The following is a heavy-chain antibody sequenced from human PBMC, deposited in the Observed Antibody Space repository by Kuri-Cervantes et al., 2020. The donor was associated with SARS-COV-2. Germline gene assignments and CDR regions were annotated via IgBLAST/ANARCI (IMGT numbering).Heavy chain of an antibody. CDR2: IRYDGSNK. Sequence: GESLKISCAASGFPFSSYGMHRVRQAPGKGLEWVAFIRYDGSNKYYADSVKGRFTISRDNSKNTLYLQMNSLRAEDTAVYYCAKGGYCSSTSCSPRWVDPWGQGTLVTVSS. D-gene: IGHD2-2*01. V-gene: IGHV3-30*02. CDR3: AKGGYCSSTSCSPRWVDP. J-gene: IGHJ5*02. CDR1: GFPFSSYG.